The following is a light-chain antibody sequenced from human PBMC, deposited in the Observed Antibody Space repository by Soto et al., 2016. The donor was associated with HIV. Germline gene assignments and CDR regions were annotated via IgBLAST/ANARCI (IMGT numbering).Light chain of an antibody. Sequence: SYELTQPPSVSVSPGQTASITCSGDKLGDKYVCWYQQKPGQSPLLVIYQDIKRPSRIPERFSGSNSGNTATLTISGTQAMDEADYYCQAWDSSTVVFGGGTKLTVL. CDR2: QDI. CDR3: QAWDSSTVV. J-gene: IGLJ2*01. CDR1: KLGDKY. V-gene: IGLV3-1*01.